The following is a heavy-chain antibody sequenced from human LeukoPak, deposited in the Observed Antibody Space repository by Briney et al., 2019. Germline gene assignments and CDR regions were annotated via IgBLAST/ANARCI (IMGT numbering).Heavy chain of an antibody. CDR2: IRGGGGVK. CDR1: GFIFDDYA. D-gene: IGHD5-18*01. J-gene: IGHJ3*02. V-gene: IGHV3-23*01. Sequence: PGGSLRLSCAASGFIFDDYAMHWVRQAPGKGLEYVSVIRGGGGVKYYAASVKGRFTISRDNSKNTLYLQMNSLRAVDTAVYYCAKSSHSYGNDALDIWGQGTMVTVSS. CDR3: AKSSHSYGNDALDI.